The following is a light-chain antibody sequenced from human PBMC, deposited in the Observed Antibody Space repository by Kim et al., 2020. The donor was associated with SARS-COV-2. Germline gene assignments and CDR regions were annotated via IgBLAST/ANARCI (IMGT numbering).Light chain of an antibody. J-gene: IGKJ2*01. CDR3: QRYDDSAKYT. V-gene: IGKV3-20*01. CDR1: QSVRSNF. CDR2: GVS. Sequence: EIVLTQSPGTLSLSPGERATLSCRASQSVRSNFLAWYQQKPGQAPRLLIYGVSSRATGIPDRFSGSGSGTDFTLTISRLEPEDFAVYYCQRYDDSAKYTFGQGTKVEI.